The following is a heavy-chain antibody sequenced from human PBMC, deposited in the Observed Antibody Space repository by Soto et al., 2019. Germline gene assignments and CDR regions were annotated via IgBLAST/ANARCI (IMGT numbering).Heavy chain of an antibody. CDR1: GFTFTSSA. D-gene: IGHD3-3*01. CDR3: AAVDYDFWSGYLSMDV. Sequence: SVKVSCKASGFTFTSSAVQWVRQARGQRLEWIGWIVVGSGSTNYAQKFQERVTITRDMSTSTAYMELSSLRSEDTAVYYCAAVDYDFWSGYLSMDVWGQGTTVTVSS. V-gene: IGHV1-58*01. J-gene: IGHJ6*02. CDR2: IVVGSGST.